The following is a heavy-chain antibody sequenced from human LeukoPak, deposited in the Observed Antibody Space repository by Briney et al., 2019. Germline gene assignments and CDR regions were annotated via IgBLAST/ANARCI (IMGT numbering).Heavy chain of an antibody. V-gene: IGHV1-69*13. D-gene: IGHD1-26*01. J-gene: IGHJ4*02. CDR3: ARAYEWVLRTTHFDY. Sequence: SVKVSCKASGGTFSSYAISWVRQAPGQGLEWMGGIIPIFGTANYAQKFQGRVTITADESTSTAYMELSSLRSEDTAVYYCARAYEWVLRTTHFDYWGQGTLVTVSS. CDR1: GGTFSSYA. CDR2: IIPIFGTA.